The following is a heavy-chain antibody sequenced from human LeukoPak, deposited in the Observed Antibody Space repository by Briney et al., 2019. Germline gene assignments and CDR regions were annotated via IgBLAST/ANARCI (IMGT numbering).Heavy chain of an antibody. V-gene: IGHV1-69*13. D-gene: IGHD3-3*01. CDR3: ARDASKVAIFGVVIQHDAFDI. Sequence: GASVKVSCKASGGTFSSYAIGWVRQAPGQGLEWMGGIIPIFGTANYAQKFQGRVTITADESTSTAYMELSSLRSEDTAVYYCARDASKVAIFGVVIQHDAFDIWGQGTMVTVSS. CDR1: GGTFSSYA. CDR2: IIPIFGTA. J-gene: IGHJ3*02.